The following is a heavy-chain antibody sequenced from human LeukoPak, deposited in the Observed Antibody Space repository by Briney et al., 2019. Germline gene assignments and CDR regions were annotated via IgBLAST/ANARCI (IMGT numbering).Heavy chain of an antibody. J-gene: IGHJ4*02. V-gene: IGHV1-18*01. Sequence: GASVKVSCKASGYTFTSYGISWVRQAPGQGLEWMGWISAYNGSTNYAQKLQGRVTMTTDTSTSTAYMELRSLRSDDTAVYYCARDGRGNYYDSREGFDYWGQGTLVTVSS. CDR2: ISAYNGST. CDR1: GYTFTSYG. D-gene: IGHD3-22*01. CDR3: ARDGRGNYYDSREGFDY.